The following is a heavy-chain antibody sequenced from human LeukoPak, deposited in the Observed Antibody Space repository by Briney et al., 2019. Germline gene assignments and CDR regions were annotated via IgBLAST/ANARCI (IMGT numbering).Heavy chain of an antibody. V-gene: IGHV4-59*12. J-gene: IGHJ4*02. CDR2: IYYTGST. D-gene: IGHD3-10*01. CDR3: ARARGPTPGI. CDR1: GGSMSSYY. Sequence: SETLSLTCTVSGGSMSSYYWSWLRQPPGKGLEWIGYIYYTGSTNYNPSLKSRVTISLDTSKNQFSLKLSSVTAADTAVYYCARARGPTPGIWGQGTLVTVSS.